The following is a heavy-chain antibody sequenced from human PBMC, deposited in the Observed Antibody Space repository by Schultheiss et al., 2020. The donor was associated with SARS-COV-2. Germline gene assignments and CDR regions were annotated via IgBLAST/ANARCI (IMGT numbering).Heavy chain of an antibody. D-gene: IGHD3-22*01. V-gene: IGHV4-59*05. J-gene: IGHJ2*01. CDR2: IYYSGST. Sequence: SETLSLTCTVSGGSISSYYWSWIRQPPGKGLEWIGRIYYSGSTYYNPSLKSRVTISVDTSKNQFSLKLSSVTAADTAVYYCASQDYYALSGTLWYFDLWGRGTLVTVSS. CDR3: ASQDYYALSGTLWYFDL. CDR1: GGSISSYY.